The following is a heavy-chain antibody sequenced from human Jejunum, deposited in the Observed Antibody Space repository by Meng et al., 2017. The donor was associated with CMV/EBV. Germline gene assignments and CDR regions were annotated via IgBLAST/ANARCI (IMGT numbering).Heavy chain of an antibody. D-gene: IGHD1-26*01. CDR3: ARESGSYYWFDP. CDR2: IYTSGST. V-gene: IGHV4-4*07. J-gene: IGHJ5*02. Sequence: QVLLQESGPGLVKSSDTLSLTCFVSAGPISGYYWSWIRQPAGKGLEWIGRIYTSGSTHYNPPLKSRLTMSVDLAKNQISLKLSSVTAADTAVYYCARESGSYYWFDPWGQGTLVTVSS. CDR1: AGPISGYY.